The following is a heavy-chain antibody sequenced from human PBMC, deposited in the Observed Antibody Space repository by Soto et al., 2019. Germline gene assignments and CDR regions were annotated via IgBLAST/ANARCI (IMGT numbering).Heavy chain of an antibody. V-gene: IGHV4-39*01. CDR2: IFYSGST. CDR3: TRQPTTGDTDLWFDP. J-gene: IGHJ5*02. D-gene: IGHD2-21*01. Sequence: SETLSLTCNVSGGSISTSRSYWAWIRQPPGKGLEWLANIFYSGSTYYNPSLASRVTVSVDTSKNEFSLKLRSVTAADTAVYYCTRQPTTGDTDLWFDPWGQGTLVTVSS. CDR1: GGSISTSRSY.